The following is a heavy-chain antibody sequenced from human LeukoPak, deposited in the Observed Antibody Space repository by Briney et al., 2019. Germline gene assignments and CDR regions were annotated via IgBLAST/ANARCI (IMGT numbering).Heavy chain of an antibody. J-gene: IGHJ4*02. CDR2: IRSKAYGGTT. CDR1: GFTFDDYA. CDR3: TRVVGGIAVAGYVSRGTEYFDY. D-gene: IGHD6-19*01. V-gene: IGHV3-49*04. Sequence: PGRSLRLSCAASGFTFDDYAMHWVRQAPGKGLEWVGFIRSKAYGGTTEYAASVKGRFTISRDDSKSIAYLQMNSLKTEDTAVYYCTRVVGGIAVAGYVSRGTEYFDYWGQGTLVTVSS.